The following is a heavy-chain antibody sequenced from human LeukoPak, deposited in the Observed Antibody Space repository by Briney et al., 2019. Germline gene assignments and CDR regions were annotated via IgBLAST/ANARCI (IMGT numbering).Heavy chain of an antibody. Sequence: GGSLRLSCAASGLAFSAYKMHWVRQAPRKGLVWVSRISTDGYTADYADFVQGRFTASRDNTKNTWSLEMNSLRAEDTAVYYCVVGGSPGYWGQGTLVTVSS. J-gene: IGHJ4*02. CDR1: GLAFSAYK. V-gene: IGHV3-74*01. CDR2: ISTDGYTA. D-gene: IGHD2-15*01. CDR3: VVGGSPGY.